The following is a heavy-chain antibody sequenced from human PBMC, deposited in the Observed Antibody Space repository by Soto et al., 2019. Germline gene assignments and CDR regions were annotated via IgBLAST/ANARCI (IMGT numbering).Heavy chain of an antibody. CDR3: ARDKSRGYSYGYYFDY. D-gene: IGHD5-18*01. Sequence: QVQLVESGGGLVKPGGSLRLSCAASGFTFSDYYMSWIRQAPGKGLEWVSYISSSSSYTNYADSVKGRFTISRDNAKNSLYLQMNSLRAEDTAVYYCARDKSRGYSYGYYFDYWVQGTLVTVSS. J-gene: IGHJ4*02. CDR2: ISSSSSYT. CDR1: GFTFSDYY. V-gene: IGHV3-11*05.